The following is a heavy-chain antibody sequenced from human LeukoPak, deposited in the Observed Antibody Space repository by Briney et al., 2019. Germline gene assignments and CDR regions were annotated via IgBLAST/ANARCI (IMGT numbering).Heavy chain of an antibody. CDR2: IFSNGDT. V-gene: IGHV3-53*01. J-gene: IGHJ4*02. Sequence: GGSLRLSCTASEFTVSRNYMLWVRQAPGKGLEWVSLIFSNGDTHYADSVKGRFTISRDTSKNTVSLQMNSLTVEDTAVYYCARVGGSGYYYFDYWGQGTLVTVSS. CDR1: EFTVSRNY. CDR3: ARVGGSGYYYFDY. D-gene: IGHD3-10*01.